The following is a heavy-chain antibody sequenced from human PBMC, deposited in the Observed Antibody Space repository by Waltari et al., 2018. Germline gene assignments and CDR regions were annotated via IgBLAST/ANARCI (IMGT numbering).Heavy chain of an antibody. CDR3: AKDDHCSGGSCYPSDAFDI. D-gene: IGHD2-15*01. Sequence: EVQLLESGGGLVQPGGSLRLSCAASGFTFSSYAMSWVRQAPGKGLEWVSVIYSGGSTYYADSVKGRFTISRDNSKNTLYLQMNSLRAEDTAVYYCAKDDHCSGGSCYPSDAFDIWGQGTMVTVSS. J-gene: IGHJ3*02. V-gene: IGHV3-23*03. CDR1: GFTFSSYA. CDR2: IYSGGST.